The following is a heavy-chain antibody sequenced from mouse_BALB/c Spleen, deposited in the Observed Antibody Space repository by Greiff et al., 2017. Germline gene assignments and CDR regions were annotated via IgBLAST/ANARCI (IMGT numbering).Heavy chain of an antibody. J-gene: IGHJ2*01. Sequence: EVQLVESGGGLVQPGGSLKLSCAASGFTFSSYGMSWVRQTPDKRLELVATINSNGGSTYYPDSVKGRCTISRDNAKNTLYLQMSSLKSEDTAMYNCARANWDLYFDYWGQGTTLTVPS. CDR3: ARANWDLYFDY. CDR1: GFTFSSYG. CDR2: INSNGGST. D-gene: IGHD4-1*01. V-gene: IGHV5-6-3*01.